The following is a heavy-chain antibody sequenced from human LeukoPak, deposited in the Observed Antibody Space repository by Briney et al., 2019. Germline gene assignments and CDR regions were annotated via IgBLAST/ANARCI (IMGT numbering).Heavy chain of an antibody. J-gene: IGHJ6*03. D-gene: IGHD6-13*01. V-gene: IGHV3-7*01. CDR2: IKQDGSEK. Sequence: SGGSLRLSCAASGFTFSSYWMSWVRQAPGKGLEWVANIKQDGSEKYYVDSVKGRFTISRDNAKNSLYLQMNSLRAEDTAVYYCARRYSSSWTIPLTQNYYYYMDVWGKGTTVTVSS. CDR3: ARRYSSSWTIPLTQNYYYYMDV. CDR1: GFTFSSYW.